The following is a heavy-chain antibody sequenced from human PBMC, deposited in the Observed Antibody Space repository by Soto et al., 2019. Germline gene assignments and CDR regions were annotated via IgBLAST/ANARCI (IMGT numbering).Heavy chain of an antibody. CDR3: AKGVAGDFDY. Sequence: PGGSLRLSCAASGFTFSSYWMHWVRQVPGKGLMWVSHITSDGRRTTYADSVKGRITISRDNAKNTLYLQMNSLRAEDTAVYYCAKGVAGDFDYWGQGTLVTVPS. V-gene: IGHV3-74*01. CDR1: GFTFSSYW. D-gene: IGHD6-19*01. J-gene: IGHJ4*02. CDR2: ITSDGRRT.